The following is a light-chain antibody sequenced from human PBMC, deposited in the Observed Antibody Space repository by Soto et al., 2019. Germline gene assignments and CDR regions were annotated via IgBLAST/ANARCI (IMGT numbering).Light chain of an antibody. CDR2: AAS. CDR1: QSITSY. CDR3: QQSYSTLGLT. V-gene: IGKV1-39*01. J-gene: IGKJ4*01. Sequence: DIQMTQSPYSLSASVGDRVTITCRASQSITSYFNWYQQKPGKDPKLLIYAASSLQCGVPSRFSGSGSGTDFTLTISSLPPEDFATYDCQQSYSTLGLTFGEGTKVEIK.